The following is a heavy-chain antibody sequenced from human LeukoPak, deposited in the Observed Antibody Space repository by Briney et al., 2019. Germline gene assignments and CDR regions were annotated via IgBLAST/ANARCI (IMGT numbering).Heavy chain of an antibody. D-gene: IGHD2-2*02. Sequence: SETLSLTCAVYGGSFSGYYWSWIRQPPGKGLEWIGEINHSGSTNYNPSLKSRVTISVDTSKNQFSLKLSSVTAADTAVYYCARGTDIVVVPADIWVWGQGTLVTVSS. V-gene: IGHV4-34*01. CDR3: ARGTDIVVVPADIWV. CDR2: INHSGST. CDR1: GGSFSGYY. J-gene: IGHJ4*02.